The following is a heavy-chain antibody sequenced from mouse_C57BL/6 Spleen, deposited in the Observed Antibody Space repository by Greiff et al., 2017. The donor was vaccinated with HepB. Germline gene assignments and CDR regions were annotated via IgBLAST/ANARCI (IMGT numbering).Heavy chain of an antibody. V-gene: IGHV7-1*01. D-gene: IGHD1-1*01. J-gene: IGHJ2*01. CDR2: SRNKANDYTT. CDR1: GFTFSDFY. Sequence: EVNVVESGGGLVQSGRSLRLSCATSGFTFSDFYMEWVRQAPGKGLEWIAASRNKANDYTTEYSASVKGRFIVSRDTSQSILYLQMNALRAEDTAIYYCAREAPYYYGSLDYWGQGTTLTVSS. CDR3: AREAPYYYGSLDY.